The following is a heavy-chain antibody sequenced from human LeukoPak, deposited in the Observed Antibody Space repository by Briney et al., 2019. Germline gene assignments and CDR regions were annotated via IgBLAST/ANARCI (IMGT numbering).Heavy chain of an antibody. Sequence: PGRSLRLSCAASGFTFSSYAMHWVRQAPGKGLEWVAVISYDGSNKYYADSVKGRFTIDRDNSKNTVYLQMNSLRADDTALYSCARQEARNYYYEGLDYWGQGTLVTVSS. D-gene: IGHD3-22*01. J-gene: IGHJ4*02. CDR3: ARQEARNYYYEGLDY. CDR2: ISYDGSNK. CDR1: GFTFSSYA. V-gene: IGHV3-30*04.